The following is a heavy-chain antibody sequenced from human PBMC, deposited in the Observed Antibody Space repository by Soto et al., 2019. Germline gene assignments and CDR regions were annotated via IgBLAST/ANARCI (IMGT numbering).Heavy chain of an antibody. CDR1: GYTFTAYA. CDR3: ARDVDTSMSAPLDY. V-gene: IGHV1-3*01. D-gene: IGHD5-18*01. J-gene: IGHJ4*02. Sequence: QVQLVQSGAEVKKPGASVRVSCKASGYTFTAYAMDWVRQTPGQRLEWVGWINVGTGDTEYSQQFQGRLNITRDTSARTLYMELSSLRSEDTAVYYCARDVDTSMSAPLDYWGQGSLVTVSS. CDR2: INVGTGDT.